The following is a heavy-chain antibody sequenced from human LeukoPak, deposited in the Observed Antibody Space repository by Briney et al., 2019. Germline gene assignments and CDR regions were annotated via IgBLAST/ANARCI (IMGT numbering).Heavy chain of an antibody. CDR3: ARGTASSGYYLDY. D-gene: IGHD3-22*01. V-gene: IGHV3-21*01. J-gene: IGHJ4*02. Sequence: GGSLRLSCAASGFTFSDYNMRWIRQAPGKGLEWVSSISSSSSYIYYADSEKGRFTISRDNAKNSLYLQMDSLRAEDTAVYYCARGTASSGYYLDYWGQGTLVTVSS. CDR2: ISSSSSYI. CDR1: GFTFSDYN.